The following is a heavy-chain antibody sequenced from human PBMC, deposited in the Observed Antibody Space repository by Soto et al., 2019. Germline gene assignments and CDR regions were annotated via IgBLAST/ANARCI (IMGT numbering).Heavy chain of an antibody. CDR2: IYYSGST. CDR3: ARVPYCSSSSCYAGRYYFDL. CDR1: GGSINNYY. V-gene: IGHV4-59*12. J-gene: IGHJ4*02. D-gene: IGHD2-2*01. Sequence: SETLSLTCTVSGGSINNYYWSWIRQPPGKGLEWIGYIYYSGSTNYNPSLKSRVTISVDTSKNQFSLKLSSVTAADTALYYCARVPYCSSSSCYAGRYYFDLWGQGTLVTVSS.